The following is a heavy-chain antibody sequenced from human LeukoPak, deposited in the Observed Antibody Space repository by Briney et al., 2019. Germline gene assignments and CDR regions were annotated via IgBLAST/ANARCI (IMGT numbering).Heavy chain of an antibody. CDR1: GFTFSSYA. CDR2: ISGSGDNT. J-gene: IGHJ4*02. D-gene: IGHD3-22*01. Sequence: GGSLRLSCAASGFTFSSYAMSWVRQAPGKGLEWVSGISGSGDNTYYADSVKGRFTISRDNSRNTLYVQVNSLGTEDTAAYYCAKGSYYDSSGSFYFDYWGQGTLVTVSS. V-gene: IGHV3-23*01. CDR3: AKGSYYDSSGSFYFDY.